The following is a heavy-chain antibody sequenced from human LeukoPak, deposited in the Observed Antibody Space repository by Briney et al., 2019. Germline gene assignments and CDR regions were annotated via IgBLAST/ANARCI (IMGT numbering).Heavy chain of an antibody. V-gene: IGHV1-2*02. D-gene: IGHD3-10*01. CDR1: GYTFTGYY. CDR2: INPNSGGT. J-gene: IGHJ4*02. CDR3: ARRAVRGVITLFDY. Sequence: ASVKVSCKASGYTFTGYYMHWVRQAPGQGLEWMGWINPNSGGTNYAQKFQGRVTMTRDTSISTAYMELSRLRSDDTAVYYCARRAVRGVITLFDYWGQGTLVTVSS.